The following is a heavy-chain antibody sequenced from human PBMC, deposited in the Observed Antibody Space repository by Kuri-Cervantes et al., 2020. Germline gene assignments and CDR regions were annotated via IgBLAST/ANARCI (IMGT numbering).Heavy chain of an antibody. Sequence: SETLSLTCTVSSGSISSYCWSWIRQPPGKGLEWIGCIYYSGSTNYNPSLKSRVTISVDTSKNQFSLKLSSVTAADTAVYYCARNDYYYYYYMDVWGEGTTVTVSS. V-gene: IGHV4-59*01. CDR3: ARNDYYYYYYMDV. CDR2: IYYSGST. CDR1: SGSISSYC. J-gene: IGHJ6*03.